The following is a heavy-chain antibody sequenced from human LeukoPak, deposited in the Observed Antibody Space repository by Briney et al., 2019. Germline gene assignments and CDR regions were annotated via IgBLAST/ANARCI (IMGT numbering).Heavy chain of an antibody. V-gene: IGHV4-59*01. D-gene: IGHD3-10*01. CDR2: FYYSGST. Sequence: SETLSLTCAVPSGSISNYFWSSIRQPPAKGLERIWYFYYSGSTNYNHSLKSRDSISIVTSKNQLSLILSSVTAADTAVYYWERVGYFGSGNYYNDRGAFDYWGQGTLVTVSS. CDR1: SGSISNYF. CDR3: ERVGYFGSGNYYNDRGAFDY. J-gene: IGHJ4*02.